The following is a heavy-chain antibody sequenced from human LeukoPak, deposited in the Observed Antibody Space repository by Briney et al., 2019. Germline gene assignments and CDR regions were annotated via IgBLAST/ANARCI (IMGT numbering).Heavy chain of an antibody. CDR3: ARGFFGVPLCSPFDY. Sequence: ASVKVSCKASGYTFTSYGISWVRQAPGQGLEWMGWISAYNGNTNYAQKLQGRVTMTTDTSTSTAYMELRSLRSDDTAVYYCARGFFGVPLCSPFDYWGQGTLVTVSS. CDR1: GYTFTSYG. J-gene: IGHJ4*02. CDR2: ISAYNGNT. D-gene: IGHD3-3*01. V-gene: IGHV1-18*01.